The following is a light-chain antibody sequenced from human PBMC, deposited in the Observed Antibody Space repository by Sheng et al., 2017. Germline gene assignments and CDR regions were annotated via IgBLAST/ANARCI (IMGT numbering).Light chain of an antibody. CDR2: AAY. J-gene: IGKJ1*01. Sequence: DIQVTQSPSSLSASVGDRITITCRTSQSIPNYFNWYQHRPGQAPKLLIYAAYTLQSGVPSRFSGTGSGTDFTLNISSLQPEDSATYYCQQSNSIPHTFGQGTKVEVK. CDR1: QSIPNY. CDR3: QQSNSIPHT. V-gene: IGKV1-39*01.